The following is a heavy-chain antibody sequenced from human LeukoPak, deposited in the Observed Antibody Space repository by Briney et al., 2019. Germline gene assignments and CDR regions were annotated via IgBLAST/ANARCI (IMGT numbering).Heavy chain of an antibody. CDR1: GFTFSDYC. CDR2: ISSSGSTI. D-gene: IGHD1-26*01. J-gene: IGHJ6*03. Sequence: PGGSLRLSCAASGFTFSDYCMSWIRQAPGKGLEWISYISSSGSTIYYADSVKGRLTISRDNSKNTLYLQMNSLRAEDTAVYYCAKGSNRIVGAPYYYYMDVWGKGTTVTVSS. CDR3: AKGSNRIVGAPYYYYMDV. V-gene: IGHV3-11*01.